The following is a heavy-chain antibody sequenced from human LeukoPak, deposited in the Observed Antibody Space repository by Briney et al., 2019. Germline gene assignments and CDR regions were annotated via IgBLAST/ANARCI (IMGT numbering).Heavy chain of an antibody. Sequence: GGSLRLSCAASGFTFGSYWMTWVRQAPGKGLEWVARIKKDGSVKYYVDSVKGRFTISRDNAKNSLYLQMNSLRADDTAVYYCVTDYLGYWGQGTLVTVSS. D-gene: IGHD3-16*02. CDR2: IKKDGSVK. J-gene: IGHJ4*02. CDR3: VTDYLGY. CDR1: GFTFGSYW. V-gene: IGHV3-7*01.